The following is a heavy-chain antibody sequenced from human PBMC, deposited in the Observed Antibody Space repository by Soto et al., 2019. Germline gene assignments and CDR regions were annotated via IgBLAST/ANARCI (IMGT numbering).Heavy chain of an antibody. CDR3: ASVVVVVAATPGAYYFDY. D-gene: IGHD2-15*01. Sequence: QVQLVQSGAEVKKPGSSVKVSCKASGGTFSSYAISWVRQAPGQGLEWMGGIIPIFGTANYAQKFQGRVTIAADKCTSTAYMALSSRRAEVTAVYCWASVVVVVAATPGAYYFDYWGQGTLVTVS. CDR1: GGTFSSYA. J-gene: IGHJ4*02. V-gene: IGHV1-69*06. CDR2: IIPIFGTA.